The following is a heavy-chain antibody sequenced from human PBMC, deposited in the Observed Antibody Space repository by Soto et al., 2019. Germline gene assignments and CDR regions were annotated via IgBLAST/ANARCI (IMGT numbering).Heavy chain of an antibody. CDR3: ARGYCSGGFCFAGAFDI. J-gene: IGHJ3*02. CDR1: GFTFNSYW. D-gene: IGHD2-15*01. V-gene: IGHV3-7*01. CDR2: IRQDGNEK. Sequence: PGGSLRLSCAASGFTFNSYWMTWVRQAPGQGLEWVANIRQDGNEKNYVDSVKGRFTISRDNAQNSLFLQLNSLRADDTAVYYCARGYCSGGFCFAGAFDIWGQGTRVTVS.